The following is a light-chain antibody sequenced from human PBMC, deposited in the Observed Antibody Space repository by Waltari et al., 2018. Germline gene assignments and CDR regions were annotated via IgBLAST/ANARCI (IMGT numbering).Light chain of an antibody. CDR2: ATN. CDR1: SSTIGADHD. CDR3: QSYDSSLRI. V-gene: IGLV1-40*01. J-gene: IGLJ2*01. Sequence: QSVLPQPPSVSGAPGPTVTIPCTGSSSTIGADHDVHWYQQLPGTAPNLLIYATNNRPSGVPARFSGSKSGTSASLAITGLQPEDEATYFCQSYDSSLRIFGGGTKLTVL.